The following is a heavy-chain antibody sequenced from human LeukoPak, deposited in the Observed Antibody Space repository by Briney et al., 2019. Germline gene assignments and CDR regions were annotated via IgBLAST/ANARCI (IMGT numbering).Heavy chain of an antibody. J-gene: IGHJ4*02. Sequence: SETLSLTXAVYGGSFSGYYWSWIRQPPGKGLEWIGEINHSGSTNYNPSLKSRVTISVDTSKNQFSLKLSSVTAADTAVYYCARGKGAAALGLRDYWGQGTLVTVSS. CDR3: ARGKGAAALGLRDY. D-gene: IGHD6-13*01. CDR1: GGSFSGYY. CDR2: INHSGST. V-gene: IGHV4-34*01.